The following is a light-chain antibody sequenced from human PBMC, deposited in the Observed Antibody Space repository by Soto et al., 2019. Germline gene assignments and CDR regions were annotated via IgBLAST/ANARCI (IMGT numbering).Light chain of an antibody. Sequence: QAVLTQPASVSGSPGQSITISCTGTSSDVGSYNLVSWYQQHPGKAPKLMIYEVGKWPSGVSNRFSGSKSGNTASLTISGLQAEDEADYYCCSYAGSGTYVFGGGTKLTVL. J-gene: IGLJ1*01. CDR1: SSDVGSYNL. V-gene: IGLV2-23*02. CDR2: EVG. CDR3: CSYAGSGTYV.